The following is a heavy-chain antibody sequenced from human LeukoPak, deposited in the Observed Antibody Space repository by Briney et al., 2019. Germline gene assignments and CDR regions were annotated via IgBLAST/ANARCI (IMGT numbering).Heavy chain of an antibody. V-gene: IGHV3-30*18. CDR1: GFTFSSYG. CDR2: ISYDGSNK. D-gene: IGHD6-13*01. CDR3: AKDSSSWYPEYFQH. Sequence: PGRSLRLSCAASGFTFSSYGMHWVRQAPGKGLEWVAVISYDGSNKYYADSVKGRFTISRDNSKSTLYLQMNSLRAEDTAVYYCAKDSSSWYPEYFQHWGQGTLVTVSS. J-gene: IGHJ1*01.